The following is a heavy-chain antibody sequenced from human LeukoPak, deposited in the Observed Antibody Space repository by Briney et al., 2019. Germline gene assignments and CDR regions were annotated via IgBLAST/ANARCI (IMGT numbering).Heavy chain of an antibody. Sequence: PGGSLRLSCAASGFTFSSYGMHWVRQAPGKGLKWLAVIRYDGINKDYADSVRRRFTISRDNSKNTLYLQMNSLRAEDTAVYYCARYSGNPAPNYYNGMDVWGQGTTVIVSS. J-gene: IGHJ6*02. D-gene: IGHD2-15*01. CDR3: ARYSGNPAPNYYNGMDV. CDR2: IRYDGINK. CDR1: GFTFSSYG. V-gene: IGHV3-33*01.